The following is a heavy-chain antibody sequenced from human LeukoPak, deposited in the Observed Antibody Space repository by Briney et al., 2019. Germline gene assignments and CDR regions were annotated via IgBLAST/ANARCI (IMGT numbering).Heavy chain of an antibody. V-gene: IGHV4-34*01. J-gene: IGHJ4*02. CDR2: INHSGST. Sequence: SETLSLTCAVYGGSFSGYYWSWIRQPPGKGLEWIEEINHSGSTNYNPSLKSRVTISVDTSKNQFSLKLSSVTAADTAVYYCARGWWAAAGYFDYWGQGTLVTVSS. CDR3: ARGWWAAAGYFDY. D-gene: IGHD6-13*01. CDR1: GGSFSGYY.